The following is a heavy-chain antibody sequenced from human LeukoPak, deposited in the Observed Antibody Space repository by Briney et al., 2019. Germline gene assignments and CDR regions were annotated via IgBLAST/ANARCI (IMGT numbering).Heavy chain of an antibody. CDR2: INHSGST. CDR3: ARDLHMDV. Sequence: SETLSLTCAVYGGSFSGYYWSWIRQPPGKGLEWIGEINHSGSTNYNPSLKCRVTISVDTSKNQFSLKLSSVTAADTAVYYCARDLHMDVWGKGTTVTISS. CDR1: GGSFSGYY. V-gene: IGHV4-34*01. J-gene: IGHJ6*03.